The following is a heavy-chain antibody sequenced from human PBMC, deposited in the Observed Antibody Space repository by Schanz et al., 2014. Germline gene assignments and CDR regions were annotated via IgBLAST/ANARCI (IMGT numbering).Heavy chain of an antibody. Sequence: EVRLVESGGGLVQPGGSLRLSCAASGFTFSNYAMSWVRQAPGKGLEWVSGFIVDSGNTYYAGSVKGRFSISRDNAKNSLYLQMNSLRAEDTAVYYCAREQIMAAAGLVDYWGHGTLVTVSS. CDR1: GFTFSNYA. D-gene: IGHD6-13*01. J-gene: IGHJ4*01. V-gene: IGHV3-23*04. CDR2: FIVDSGNT. CDR3: AREQIMAAAGLVDY.